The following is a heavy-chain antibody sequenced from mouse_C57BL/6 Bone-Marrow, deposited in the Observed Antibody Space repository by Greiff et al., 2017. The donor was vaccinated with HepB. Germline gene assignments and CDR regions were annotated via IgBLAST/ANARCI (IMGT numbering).Heavy chain of an antibody. CDR3: ARSGATYGAMDY. D-gene: IGHD3-1*01. Sequence: QVQLQQPGAELVRPGSSVKLSCKASGYTFTSYWMDWVKQRPGQGLEWIGNIYPSDSETHYNQKFKDKATLTVDKSSSTAYMQLSSLPSEDSAVYYCARSGATYGAMDYWGQGTSVTVSS. V-gene: IGHV1-61*01. J-gene: IGHJ4*01. CDR1: GYTFTSYW. CDR2: IYPSDSET.